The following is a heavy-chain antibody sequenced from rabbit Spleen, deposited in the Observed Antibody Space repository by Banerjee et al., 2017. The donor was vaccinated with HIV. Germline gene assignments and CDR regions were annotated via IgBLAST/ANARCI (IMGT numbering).Heavy chain of an antibody. CDR3: ARAGFTAFGYGDL. V-gene: IGHV1S45*01. J-gene: IGHJ4*01. CDR2: IAGSSSGFT. D-gene: IGHD6-1*01. Sequence: QEQLVESGGGLVQPGGSLKLSCKASGFDFSVYGLSWVRQAPGKGLEWIACIAGSSSGFTDSATWAKGRFTCSKTSSTTVTLQLDSLTAADTATYFCARAGFTAFGYGDLWGPGTLVTVS. CDR1: GFDFSVYG.